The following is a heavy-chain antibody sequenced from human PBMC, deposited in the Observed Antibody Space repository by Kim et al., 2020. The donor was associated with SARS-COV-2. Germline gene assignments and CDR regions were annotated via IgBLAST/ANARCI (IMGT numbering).Heavy chain of an antibody. D-gene: IGHD3-10*01. V-gene: IGHV3-23*01. CDR1: GFTFSSYA. CDR2: ISGSGGST. CDR3: AKSPRGGSIIQPELGFDY. Sequence: GGSLRLSCAASGFTFSSYAMSWVRQAPGKGLEWVSAISGSGGSTYYADSVKGRFTISRDNSKNTLYLQMNSLRAEDTAVYYCAKSPRGGSIIQPELGFDYWGQGTLVTVSS. J-gene: IGHJ4*02.